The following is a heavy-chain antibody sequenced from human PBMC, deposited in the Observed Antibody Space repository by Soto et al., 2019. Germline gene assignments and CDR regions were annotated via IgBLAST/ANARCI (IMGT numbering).Heavy chain of an antibody. D-gene: IGHD5-12*01. CDR1: GGSISSYY. CDR2: IYYSRST. V-gene: IGHV4-59*08. Sequence: TSETLSLTCTVSGGSISSYYWSWIRQPPGKGQEWIGYIYYSRSTNYNPSLKSRVTISIDTSKNQFSLKLSSVTAADTAVYYCAKILDGYGYYYYMDLWGKGTTVTVSS. J-gene: IGHJ6*03. CDR3: AKILDGYGYYYYMDL.